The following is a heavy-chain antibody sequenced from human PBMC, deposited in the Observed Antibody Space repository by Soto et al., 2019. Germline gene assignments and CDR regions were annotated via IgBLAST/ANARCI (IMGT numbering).Heavy chain of an antibody. D-gene: IGHD2-2*01. J-gene: IGHJ6*02. Sequence: SETLSLTCTVSGGFVNSDTHSWSWVRQTPGKRLEWIGFIYSGGSTKNPSLRSRVTMSVDTSKNQFSLMLRSVIVADTAVYHCARFVRSCSATTCSTRADVWGQGITVTVSS. CDR2: IYSGGST. CDR3: ARFVRSCSATTCSTRADV. CDR1: GGFVNSDTHS. V-gene: IGHV4-61*01.